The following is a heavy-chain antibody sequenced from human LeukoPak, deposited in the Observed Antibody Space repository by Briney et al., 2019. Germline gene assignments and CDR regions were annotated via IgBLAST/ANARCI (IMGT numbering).Heavy chain of an antibody. D-gene: IGHD6-19*01. CDR3: ARAPVAGPFDY. V-gene: IGHV3-66*01. J-gene: IGHJ4*02. Sequence: PGGSLRLSCAASGFTVSSNYMSRVRQAPGKGLEWVSVIYSGGSTYYANSVKGRFTISRDNSKNTLYLQMNSLRAEDTAVYYCARAPVAGPFDYWGQGTLVTVSS. CDR2: IYSGGST. CDR1: GFTVSSNY.